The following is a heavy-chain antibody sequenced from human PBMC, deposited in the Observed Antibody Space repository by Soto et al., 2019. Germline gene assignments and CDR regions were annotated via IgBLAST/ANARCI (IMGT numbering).Heavy chain of an antibody. V-gene: IGHV3-33*01. CDR2: IWYDGSNK. CDR3: ARDSGRVVAGNWFDP. Sequence: GGSLRLSCAASGFTFSTYGMHWVRQAPDKGLEWVAVIWYDGSNKYYADSAKGRFTISRDNSKNTLYLQMNSLRAEDTAVYYCARDSGRVVAGNWFDPWGQGTLVTVSS. CDR1: GFTFSTYG. D-gene: IGHD6-19*01. J-gene: IGHJ5*02.